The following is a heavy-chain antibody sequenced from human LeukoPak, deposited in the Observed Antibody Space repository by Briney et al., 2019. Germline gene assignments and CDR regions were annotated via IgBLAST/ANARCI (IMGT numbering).Heavy chain of an antibody. Sequence: GGSLRLPCAASGFTFSNYWMSWVRQAPGKGLEFMANIKEAGSEKYYVDSVKGRFTISRDNDKNLVHLQMNSLRAEDTAVYYCARGGGMRSWYDFDYWGQGTLVIVSS. J-gene: IGHJ4*02. D-gene: IGHD6-13*01. CDR3: ARGGGMRSWYDFDY. CDR2: IKEAGSEK. CDR1: GFTFSNYW. V-gene: IGHV3-7*04.